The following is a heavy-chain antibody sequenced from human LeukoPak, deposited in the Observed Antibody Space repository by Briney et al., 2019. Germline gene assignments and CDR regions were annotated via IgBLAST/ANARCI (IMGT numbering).Heavy chain of an antibody. CDR1: GFTFRDHY. D-gene: IGHD5-24*01. Sequence: PGRSLRLSCAASGFTFRDHYMTWIRQAPGKGLEWVGSISTSGSTIYYADSVKGRFTVSRDNAKNSLNLQMNSLRAEDTAVYYCARDGYNWAYWGQGTLVTVSS. CDR3: ARDGYNWAY. V-gene: IGHV3-11*01. J-gene: IGHJ4*02. CDR2: ISTSGSTI.